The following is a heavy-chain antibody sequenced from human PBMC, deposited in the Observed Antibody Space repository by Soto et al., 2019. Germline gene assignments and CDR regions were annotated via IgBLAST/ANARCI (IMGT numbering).Heavy chain of an antibody. V-gene: IGHV3-30-3*01. CDR3: ASDRVRYNWNDDTYFDCGMDV. CDR1: GFTFSSYA. D-gene: IGHD1-1*01. CDR2: ISYAGSNK. Sequence: QVQLVESGGGVVQPGRSLRLSCAASGFTFSSYAMHWVRQAPGKGLEWVAVISYAGSNKYYADSVKGRFTISRDHSKNTRYLQMISMSAEDTAVYFCASDRVRYNWNDDTYFDCGMDVWGQRATVTVSS. J-gene: IGHJ6*02.